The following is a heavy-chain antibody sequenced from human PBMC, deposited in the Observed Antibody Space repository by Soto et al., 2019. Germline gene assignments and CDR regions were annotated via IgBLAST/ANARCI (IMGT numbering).Heavy chain of an antibody. CDR3: AHRVLRTVFGLVTTTAIYFDF. V-gene: IGHV2-5*02. J-gene: IGHJ4*02. CDR1: GFSLTTSGLG. Sequence: QITLNEYGPTQVKPRQTLTLTCTFSGFSLTTSGLGVGWISQSPGKAPEWLALIYWDDDKRYSPSLKSRLTITKDTSKIQVVLTMADLDPADTATYYCAHRVLRTVFGLVTTTAIYFDFCGQGAPVAVSS. D-gene: IGHD3-3*01. CDR2: IYWDDDK.